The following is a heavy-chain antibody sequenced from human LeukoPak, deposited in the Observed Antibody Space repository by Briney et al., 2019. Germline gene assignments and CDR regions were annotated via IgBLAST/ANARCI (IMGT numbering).Heavy chain of an antibody. CDR3: AGTNDSSGYYYFDY. CDR2: IYYSGST. J-gene: IGHJ4*02. CDR1: GGSISSGGYY. V-gene: IGHV4-31*03. Sequence: SETLSLTCTVSGGSISSGGYYWSWIRRHPGKGLEWIGYIYYSGSTYYNPSLKSRVTISVDTSKNQFSLKLSSVTAADTAVYYCAGTNDSSGYYYFDYWGQGTLVTVSS. D-gene: IGHD3-22*01.